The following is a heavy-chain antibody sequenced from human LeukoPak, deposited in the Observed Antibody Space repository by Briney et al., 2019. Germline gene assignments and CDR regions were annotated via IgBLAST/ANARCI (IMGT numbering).Heavy chain of an antibody. J-gene: IGHJ4*02. V-gene: IGHV3-48*01. Sequence: GGSLRLSCAASGFTFSSYAMSWVRQAPGKGLEWVSYISSFSGTINYADSVKGRFTISRDNAKNSLYLKMNSLRAEDTAVYYCARDQGGVGYWGQGTLVTVSS. CDR3: ARDQGGVGY. CDR2: ISSFSGTI. CDR1: GFTFSSYA. D-gene: IGHD3-16*01.